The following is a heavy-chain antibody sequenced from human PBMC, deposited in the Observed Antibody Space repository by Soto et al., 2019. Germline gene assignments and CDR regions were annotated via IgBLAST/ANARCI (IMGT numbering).Heavy chain of an antibody. CDR1: GGSISSYY. CDR2: IYYSGST. J-gene: IGHJ4*02. CDR3: ARLPYYYCSGGSCPTDY. Sequence: SETLSLTCTVSGGSISSYYWSWIRQPPGKGLEWIGYIYYSGSTNYNPSLKSRVTISVDTSKNQFSLKLSSVTAADTAVYYCARLPYYYCSGGSCPTDYWGQGTLVTVSS. V-gene: IGHV4-59*01. D-gene: IGHD2-15*01.